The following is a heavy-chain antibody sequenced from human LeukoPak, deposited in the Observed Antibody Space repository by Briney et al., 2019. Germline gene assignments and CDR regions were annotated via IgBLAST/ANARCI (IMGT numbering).Heavy chain of an antibody. CDR3: ARERYSSGWYYFDY. CDR1: GFTISSDY. CDR2: IYNTGGT. V-gene: IGHV3-66*01. D-gene: IGHD6-19*01. Sequence: GGSLRLSCAASGFTISSDYMTWVRQAPGKGLEWVSVIYNTGGTKYADSVRGRFTISRDKSKNTLFLQMNSLRPEDTAVYYCARERYSSGWYYFDYWGQGTLVTVSS. J-gene: IGHJ4*02.